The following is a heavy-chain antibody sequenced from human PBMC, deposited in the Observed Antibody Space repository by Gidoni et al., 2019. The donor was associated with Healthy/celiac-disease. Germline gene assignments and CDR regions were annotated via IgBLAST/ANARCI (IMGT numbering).Heavy chain of an antibody. V-gene: IGHV3-33*01. Sequence: QVQLVESGGGVVQPGRSLRLSCAASGFTFSSYGMPWVRQAPGKGLEWVAVIWYDGSKKYYAESVKGRFTISRDNSKNTLDLQMNSLRAEDTAVYYCARDPTAAGGGTDYYYYYMDVWGKGTTVTVSS. CDR1: GFTFSSYG. D-gene: IGHD6-13*01. CDR3: ARDPTAAGGGTDYYYYYMDV. J-gene: IGHJ6*03. CDR2: IWYDGSKK.